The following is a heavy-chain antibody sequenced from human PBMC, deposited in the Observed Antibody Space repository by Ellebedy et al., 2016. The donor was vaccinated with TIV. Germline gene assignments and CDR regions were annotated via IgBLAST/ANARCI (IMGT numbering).Heavy chain of an antibody. CDR3: ALSSGSSLDY. V-gene: IGHV1-2*02. CDR1: GYIFTAHF. D-gene: IGHD3-10*01. J-gene: IGHJ4*02. Sequence: AASVKVSCKASGYIFTAHFMHWVRQAPGQGLEWMGWINPNSGDTNYAQKFQGRVTMTRDTFIDTAYMEVSRLTSEETAVYYCALSSGSSLDYWGQGTLVTVSS. CDR2: INPNSGDT.